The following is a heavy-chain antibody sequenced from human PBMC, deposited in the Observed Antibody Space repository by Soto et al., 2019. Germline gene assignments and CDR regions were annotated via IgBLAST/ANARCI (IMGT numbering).Heavy chain of an antibody. CDR2: ISSNGGST. CDR3: ARSVVVPAAPYYYYGRDV. D-gene: IGHD2-2*01. J-gene: IGHJ6*02. V-gene: IGHV3-64*01. CDR1: GFTFSSYA. Sequence: EVQLVESGGGLVQPGGSLRLSCAASGFTFSSYAMHWVRQAPGKGLEYVSAISSNGGSTYYANSVKGRFTISRDNSKNTLYIQMGGLRAEDMAVYYCARSVVVPAAPYYYYGRDVWGQGTTVTVSS.